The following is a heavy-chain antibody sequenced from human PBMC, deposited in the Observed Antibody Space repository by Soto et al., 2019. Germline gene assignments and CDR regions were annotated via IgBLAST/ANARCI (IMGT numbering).Heavy chain of an antibody. CDR3: ARSTGGDACHF. CDR2: VHHTGST. V-gene: IGHV4-4*02. D-gene: IGHD2-8*02. CDR1: GASLTTNDW. Sequence: SETLSLTCAVSGASLTTNDWWTWARQAPGKGLEWIGQVHHTGSTFYNPSLRSRITVSIDVSANHFSLHLDSVTAADTALYYCARSTGGDACHFWGQGTMVTVSS. J-gene: IGHJ3*01.